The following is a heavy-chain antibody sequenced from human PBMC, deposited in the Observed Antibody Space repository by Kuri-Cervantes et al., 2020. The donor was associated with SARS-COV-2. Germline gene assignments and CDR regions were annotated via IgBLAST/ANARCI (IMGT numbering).Heavy chain of an antibody. Sequence: ESLKISCAVSGYSISSGYYWGWIRQPPGKGLEWIGSIYYSGSSYYNPSLKGRVTISVATSKNQFSLKLSSVTAADTAVYYCARRGGITMVRGVMKHWGQGTLVTVSS. D-gene: IGHD3-10*01. CDR1: GYSISSGYY. CDR3: ARRGGITMVRGVMKH. V-gene: IGHV4-38-2*01. CDR2: IYYSGSS. J-gene: IGHJ1*01.